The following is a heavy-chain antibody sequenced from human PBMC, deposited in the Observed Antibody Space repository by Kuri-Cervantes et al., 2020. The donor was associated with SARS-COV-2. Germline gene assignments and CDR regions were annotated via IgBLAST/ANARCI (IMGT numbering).Heavy chain of an antibody. V-gene: IGHV3-21*04. CDR2: ISSSSSYI. Sequence: GESLKISCAASGFTFSSYGMHWVRQAPGKGLEWVSSISSSSSYIYYADSVKGRFTISRDNAKNSLYLQMNSLRAEDTALYHCARERSGSYDYWGQGTLVTVSS. CDR3: ARERSGSYDY. D-gene: IGHD1-26*01. CDR1: GFTFSSYG. J-gene: IGHJ4*02.